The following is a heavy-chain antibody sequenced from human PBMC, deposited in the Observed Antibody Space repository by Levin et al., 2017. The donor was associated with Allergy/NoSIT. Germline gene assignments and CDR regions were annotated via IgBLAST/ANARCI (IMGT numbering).Heavy chain of an antibody. CDR3: ARANRPLDVSAGSDDAFDI. J-gene: IGHJ3*02. D-gene: IGHD6-25*01. CDR1: GYTFTTYP. V-gene: IGHV7-4-1*02. CDR2: INTNTGNP. Sequence: GESLKISCKASGYTFTTYPMNWVRQAPGQGLEWMGWINTNTGNPTYAQGFTGQFVFSLDTSVSTAYLQISSLKTEDTAVFYCARANRPLDVSAGSDDAFDIWGQGTLVTVSS.